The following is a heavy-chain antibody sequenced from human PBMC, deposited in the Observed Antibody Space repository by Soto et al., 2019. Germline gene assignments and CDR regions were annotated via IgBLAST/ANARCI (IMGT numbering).Heavy chain of an antibody. CDR2: MSYDGSKK. V-gene: IGHV3-30*18. CDR1: GFRFSSYG. CDR3: AKDRLRAGGLVPISLDAFDF. J-gene: IGHJ3*01. D-gene: IGHD6-19*01. Sequence: PGGSLRLSCATSGFRFSSYGMHWVRQAPGKGLEWVAVMSYDGSKKHYADSVKGRFIISRDNSKNTLYVQMNSLRTEDTAVYYCAKDRLRAGGLVPISLDAFDFWGRGTMVTVSS.